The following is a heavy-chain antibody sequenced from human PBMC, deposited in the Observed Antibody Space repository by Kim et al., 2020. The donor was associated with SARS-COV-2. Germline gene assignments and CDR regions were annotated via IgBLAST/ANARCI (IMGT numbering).Heavy chain of an antibody. J-gene: IGHJ4*02. Sequence: YTNYSPSFQGHVTISADKSISTAYLQWSSLKASDTAMYYCASQRGPSSDYWGQGTLVTVSS. CDR3: ASQRGPSSDY. CDR2: YT. V-gene: IGHV5-10-1*01. D-gene: IGHD3-10*01.